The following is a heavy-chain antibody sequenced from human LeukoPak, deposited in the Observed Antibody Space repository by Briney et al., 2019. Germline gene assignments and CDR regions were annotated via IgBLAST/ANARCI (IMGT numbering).Heavy chain of an antibody. CDR1: GYTLTELS. V-gene: IGHV1-24*01. Sequence: GASVKVSCKVSGYTLTELSMHWVRQAPGKGLEWMGGFDPEDGETICAQKFQGRVTMTEDTSTDTAYMELSSLRSEDTAVYYCATGAYCGGDCYSGYWGQGTLVTVSS. D-gene: IGHD2-21*02. J-gene: IGHJ4*02. CDR3: ATGAYCGGDCYSGY. CDR2: FDPEDGET.